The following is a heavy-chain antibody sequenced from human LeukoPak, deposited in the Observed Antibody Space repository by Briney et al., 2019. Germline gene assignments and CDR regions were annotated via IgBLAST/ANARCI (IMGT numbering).Heavy chain of an antibody. CDR1: GFTFSTYS. J-gene: IGHJ4*02. CDR3: AKVSSGY. D-gene: IGHD6-19*01. V-gene: IGHV3-23*01. CDR2: INNNGSNT. Sequence: GGSLRLSCAASGFTFSTYSMSWVRQAPGKGLEWISSINNNGSNTYYADSVKGRFTISRDNSKNTLYLQMNSLRAEDTAVYSCAKVSSGYWGQGTLVTVSS.